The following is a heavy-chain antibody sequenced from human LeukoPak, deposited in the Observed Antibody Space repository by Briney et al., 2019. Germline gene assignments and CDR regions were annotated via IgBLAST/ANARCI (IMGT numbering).Heavy chain of an antibody. CDR1: GLTFSILG. CDR3: AKILPPSAKADPEG. J-gene: IGHJ4*02. Sequence: GGSLRLSCAASGLTFSILGMHWVRQAPGKGLEWVAFIHYDGSDKYFADSVKGRFIISRDNSKNTLYRKINSLRTEDTSIYYCAKILPPSAKADPEGWGKGTLVTVSS. CDR2: IHYDGSDK. V-gene: IGHV3-30*02. D-gene: IGHD1-14*01.